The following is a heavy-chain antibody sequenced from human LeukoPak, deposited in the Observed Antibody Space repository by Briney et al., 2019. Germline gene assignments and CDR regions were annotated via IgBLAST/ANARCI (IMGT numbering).Heavy chain of an antibody. CDR1: GFTFSSYG. V-gene: IGHV3-30*03. CDR2: TSHDEGNK. Sequence: PGGSLRLSCAASGFTFSSYGMHWVRQAPGKGLEWVAFTSHDEGNKYYGDSVKGRFTISRDNSKNTLYLQMNSLRPDDTAVYYCARDNAQQWLPGDYWGQGTLVTVSS. D-gene: IGHD6-19*01. CDR3: ARDNAQQWLPGDY. J-gene: IGHJ4*02.